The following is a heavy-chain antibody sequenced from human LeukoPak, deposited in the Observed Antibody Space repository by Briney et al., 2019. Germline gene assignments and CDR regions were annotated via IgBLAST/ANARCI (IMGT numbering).Heavy chain of an antibody. V-gene: IGHV1-46*01. CDR1: GHTFTTYY. D-gene: IGHD1-14*01. CDR2: INPSGDGT. J-gene: IGHJ5*02. Sequence: ASVTVSCKASGHTFTTYYVHLVRQAPGQGLEWMGVINPSGDGTNYPQRFQGRVTLTRDTSTSTVYMELSSLRSEDTAIYYCAKETPNTGWFDPWGQGTLVTVSS. CDR3: AKETPNTGWFDP.